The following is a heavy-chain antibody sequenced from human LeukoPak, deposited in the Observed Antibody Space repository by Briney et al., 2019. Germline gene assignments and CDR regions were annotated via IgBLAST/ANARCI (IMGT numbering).Heavy chain of an antibody. CDR1: GFTFSNYY. J-gene: IGHJ4*02. V-gene: IGHV3-21*01. Sequence: GGSLRLSCAASGFTFSNYYMSWVRQAPGKGLEWVSSISSSTSYMFYADSVRGRFTISRDNAKNSLYLQMNSLRAEDTAVYYCARDRGSGWHTFDYWAREPWSPSPQ. CDR3: ARDRGSGWHTFDY. D-gene: IGHD6-19*01. CDR2: ISSSTSYM.